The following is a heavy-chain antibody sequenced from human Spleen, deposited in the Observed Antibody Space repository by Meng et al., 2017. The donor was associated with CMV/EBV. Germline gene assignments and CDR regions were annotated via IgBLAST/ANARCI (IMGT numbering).Heavy chain of an antibody. CDR2: IYHSGST. D-gene: IGHD6-6*01. V-gene: IGHV4-4*02. CDR3: AREAEGYSSSSFDY. CDR1: GGSISSSNG. J-gene: IGHJ4*02. Sequence: AVSGGSISSSNGWSWVRQPPGKGLEWIGEIYHSGSTNYNPSLKSRVTISVDKSKNRFSLKLSSVTAADTAVYYCAREAEGYSSSSFDYWGQGTLVTVSS.